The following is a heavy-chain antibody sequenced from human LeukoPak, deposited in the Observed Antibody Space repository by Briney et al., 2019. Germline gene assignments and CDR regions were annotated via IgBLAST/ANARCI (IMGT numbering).Heavy chain of an antibody. V-gene: IGHV3-33*01. CDR2: IWYDGNNK. J-gene: IGHJ4*02. CDR3: ARDPPEGGYHFDY. D-gene: IGHD3-16*02. Sequence: GGSLRLSCAASGFTFSSYGMHWVRQAPGKGLEWVAVIWYDGNNKYYADSVKGRFTISRDNSKNTLYLQMNSLRAEDTAVYYCARDPPEGGYHFDYWGQGTLVTVSS. CDR1: GFTFSSYG.